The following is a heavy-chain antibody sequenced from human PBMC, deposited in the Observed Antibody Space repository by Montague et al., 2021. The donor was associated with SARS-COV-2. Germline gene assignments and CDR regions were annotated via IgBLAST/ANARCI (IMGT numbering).Heavy chain of an antibody. V-gene: IGHV3-23*01. CDR3: ANPKGAFDI. CDR1: GLTFSNYA. Sequence: SLRLSCAASGLTFSNYAMSWVRQAPGKGPEYVSGISGSGGTTYXXDSVKGRFTISRDNSKNTLYLQLNSLRAEDTAVYYCANPKGAFDIWGQGTMVTVSS. J-gene: IGHJ3*02. CDR2: ISGSGGTT.